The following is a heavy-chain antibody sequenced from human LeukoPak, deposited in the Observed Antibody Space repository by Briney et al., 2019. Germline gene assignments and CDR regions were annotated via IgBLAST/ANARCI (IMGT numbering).Heavy chain of an antibody. V-gene: IGHV5-51*01. CDR1: GYSFTSYW. D-gene: IGHD3-16*02. Sequence: GESLQISCKGSGYSFTSYWIGWVRQMPGKGLEWMGIIHPGDSDTRYSPSFQGQVTISADKSISTAYLQWSSLKASDTAMYYCARQGYSATYASWFDPWGQGTLVTVSS. CDR3: ARQGYSATYASWFDP. J-gene: IGHJ5*02. CDR2: IHPGDSDT.